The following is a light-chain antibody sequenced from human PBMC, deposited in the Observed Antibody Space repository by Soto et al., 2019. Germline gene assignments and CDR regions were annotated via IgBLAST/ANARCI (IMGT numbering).Light chain of an antibody. CDR3: ASWDDRLGAVI. CDR2: SNN. CDR1: SSNIGGTNY. Sequence: QSVLTQQPSASGTPGQRVFISCSGSSSNIGGTNYAYWYQQLPGAAPKLLMHSNNLRPSGVPGRISGSKSGTSASLAISGLRSEDEAVYYCASWDDRLGAVIFGGGTKLTVL. V-gene: IGLV1-47*02. J-gene: IGLJ2*01.